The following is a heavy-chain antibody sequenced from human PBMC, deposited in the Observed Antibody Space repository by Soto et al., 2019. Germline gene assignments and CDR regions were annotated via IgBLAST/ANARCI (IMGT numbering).Heavy chain of an antibody. CDR1: GFTSSSYA. Sequence: TGGSLRLSCAASGFTSSSYAMSWVRQAPGKGLEWVSYISGSGSNTYYADSVKGRFTISRDNAKNTLYLQMNSLRAEDTAVYYCARGTDRFDYWGQRTLVTVSS. V-gene: IGHV3-21*01. CDR3: ARGTDRFDY. J-gene: IGHJ4*02. CDR2: ISGSGSNT.